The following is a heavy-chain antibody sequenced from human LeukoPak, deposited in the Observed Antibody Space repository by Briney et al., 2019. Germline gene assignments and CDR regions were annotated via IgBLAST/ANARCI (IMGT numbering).Heavy chain of an antibody. J-gene: IGHJ4*02. D-gene: IGHD2-15*01. CDR3: ARSSSRYCSGGSCYSGVLGYFDY. CDR2: ISSSSRRTI. V-gene: IGHV3-48*01. Sequence: PGGSLRLSCAASGFTFSSYSMNWVRQAPGKGLEWVSYISSSSRRTISYADSVKGRFTMSRDNAKNSLYLQMNSLRAEDTAVYYCARSSSRYCSGGSCYSGVLGYFDYWGQGTLVTVSS. CDR1: GFTFSSYS.